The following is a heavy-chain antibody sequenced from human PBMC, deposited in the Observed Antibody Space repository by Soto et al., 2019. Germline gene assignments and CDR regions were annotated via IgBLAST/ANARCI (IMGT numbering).Heavy chain of an antibody. V-gene: IGHV3-23*01. J-gene: IGHJ5*02. CDR2: INTSGVNR. CDR1: GFTFSNFA. CDR3: TKDWQHPS. D-gene: IGHD6-13*01. Sequence: EVQLLQSGGGLVQPGGSLRLSCAASGFTFSNFAMSWVRQAPGKGLECVSTINTSGVNRHYADSVQGRFSVSRDNSRNTLTLQINSLRAEDTAVYYCTKDWQHPSWGQGPLVTVSS.